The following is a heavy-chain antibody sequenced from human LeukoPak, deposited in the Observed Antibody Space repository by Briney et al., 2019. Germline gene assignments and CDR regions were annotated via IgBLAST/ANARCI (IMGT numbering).Heavy chain of an antibody. Sequence: PSETLSLTCTVSGGSISSYYWSWIRQLPGKGLEWIGYIYYSGSTNYNPSPKSRVTISVDTSKNQFSLKLSSVTAADTAVYYCARDQTPTVYFDYWGQGTLVTVSS. CDR3: ARDQTPTVYFDY. CDR1: GGSISSYY. CDR2: IYYSGST. V-gene: IGHV4-59*01. D-gene: IGHD4-17*01. J-gene: IGHJ4*02.